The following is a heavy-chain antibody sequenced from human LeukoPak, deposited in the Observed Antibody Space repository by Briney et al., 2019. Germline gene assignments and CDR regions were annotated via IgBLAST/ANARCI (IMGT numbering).Heavy chain of an antibody. V-gene: IGHV3-30*18. CDR1: GFTFSSYG. Sequence: PGGSLRLSCAASGFTFSSYGMHWVRQAPGKGLEWVAVISYDGSNKYYADSVKGRFTISRDNSKNTLYLQMNSLRAEDTAVYYCAKLGGPYYDSSGYYYSHIEDAFDIWGQGTMVTVSS. D-gene: IGHD3-22*01. CDR2: ISYDGSNK. J-gene: IGHJ3*02. CDR3: AKLGGPYYDSSGYYYSHIEDAFDI.